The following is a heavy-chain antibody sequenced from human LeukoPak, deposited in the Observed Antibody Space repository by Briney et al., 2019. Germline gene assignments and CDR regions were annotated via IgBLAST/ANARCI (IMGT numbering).Heavy chain of an antibody. D-gene: IGHD2-15*01. CDR1: GGSISSGSYY. CDR3: ARDNYCSGGSCEVPFDP. J-gene: IGHJ5*02. Sequence: PSETLSLTCTVSGGSISSGSYYWSWIRQPAGKGLEWIGRIYTSGGTNYNPSLKSRVTISVDTSKNQFSLKLSSVTAADTAVYYCARDNYCSGGSCEVPFDPWGQGTLVTVSS. V-gene: IGHV4-61*02. CDR2: IYTSGGT.